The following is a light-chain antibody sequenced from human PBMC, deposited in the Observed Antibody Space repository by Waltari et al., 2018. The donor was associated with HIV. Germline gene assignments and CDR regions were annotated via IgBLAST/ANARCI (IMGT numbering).Light chain of an antibody. CDR2: KDS. CDR3: QAWDSSTGV. V-gene: IGLV3-1*01. Sequence: SYELTQPPSVSVSPGQTASITCSGDKLGDKYACWYQQKPGQSPVLVIYKDSKRPSGIPARFSGSNSRTTATLTISRTQAMDEADYYCQAWDSSTGVFGTGTKVTVL. CDR1: KLGDKY. J-gene: IGLJ1*01.